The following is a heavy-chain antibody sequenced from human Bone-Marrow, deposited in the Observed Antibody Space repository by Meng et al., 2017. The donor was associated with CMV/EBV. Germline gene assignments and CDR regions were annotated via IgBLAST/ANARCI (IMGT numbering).Heavy chain of an antibody. J-gene: IGHJ5*02. CDR1: GLSFSSYT. CDR2: ISGSSSYI. Sequence: GESLKISCAASGLSFSSYTMNWVRQAPGKGLEWVSSISGSSSYIYYADSVKGRFTISRDNAKNSLYLQMNSLRAEDTAVYYCAKGGSGTSTNWFDPWGQGTPVTVSS. V-gene: IGHV3-21*01. D-gene: IGHD3-10*01. CDR3: AKGGSGTSTNWFDP.